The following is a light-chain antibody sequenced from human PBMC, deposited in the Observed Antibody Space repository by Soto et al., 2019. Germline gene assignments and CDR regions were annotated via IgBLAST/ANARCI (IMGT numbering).Light chain of an antibody. J-gene: IGKJ4*01. CDR3: QQSYSTPRT. CDR2: AAS. Sequence: DIQMTQSPSSLSAFVGDRVTITCRTSQGIGSYLNWYQQKPGKAPKLLIYAASSLQSGVPSRFSGGGSGTDFTLTISSLQPEDFATYYCQQSYSTPRTFGGGTKVEIK. CDR1: QGIGSY. V-gene: IGKV1-39*01.